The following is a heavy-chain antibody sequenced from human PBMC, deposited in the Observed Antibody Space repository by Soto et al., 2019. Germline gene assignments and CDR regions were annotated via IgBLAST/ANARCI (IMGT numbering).Heavy chain of an antibody. CDR3: ARDLNYGLFDY. J-gene: IGHJ4*02. CDR2: ISSSSSTI. D-gene: IGHD4-17*01. Sequence: HPGGSLRLCCAASGATFCSYSMNWVRQAPGKGLEWVSYISSSSSTIYYADSVKGRFTISRDNAKNSLYLQMNSLRAEDTAVYYCARDLNYGLFDYWGQGTLVTVSS. CDR1: GATFCSYS. V-gene: IGHV3-48*01.